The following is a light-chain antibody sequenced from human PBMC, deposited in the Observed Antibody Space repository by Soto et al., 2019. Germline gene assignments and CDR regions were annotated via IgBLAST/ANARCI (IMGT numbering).Light chain of an antibody. V-gene: IGKV3-11*01. CDR1: QSVSSY. Sequence: EIVLTQSPATLSLSPGERATLSCRASQSVSSYLAWYQQKPGQAPRLLIYDASNRATGIPARFSGTGSGTDFTLTISSLEPEDFEVYYYQKSSNWPPFTFGGGTKVEIK. CDR2: DAS. CDR3: QKSSNWPPFT. J-gene: IGKJ4*01.